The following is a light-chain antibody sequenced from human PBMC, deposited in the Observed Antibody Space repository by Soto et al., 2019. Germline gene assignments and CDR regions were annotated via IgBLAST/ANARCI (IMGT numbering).Light chain of an antibody. CDR3: HQYYSLPLT. CDR2: WAS. V-gene: IGKV4-1*01. Sequence: DVVVTQSPVSLAVSLSERATINCKSSQSLLYSPDNKNYLAWYQQKQGQPPKLLIYWASTRASGVPARFNGSGSGTDFTLTITSLQADDVALYYCHQYYSLPLTFGGGTKVET. J-gene: IGKJ4*01. CDR1: QSLLYSPDNKNY.